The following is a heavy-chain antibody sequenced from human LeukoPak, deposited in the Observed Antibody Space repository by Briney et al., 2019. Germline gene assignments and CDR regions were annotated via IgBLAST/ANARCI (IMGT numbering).Heavy chain of an antibody. Sequence: ASVKVSCKVSGYTLTELSMHWVRQAPGKGLEWMGGFDPEDGETIYAQKFQGRVTITRDTSASTAYMELSSLRSEDTAVYYCAREARSDGSGWYYFDYWGQGTLVTVSS. V-gene: IGHV1-24*01. CDR1: GYTLTELS. D-gene: IGHD6-19*01. CDR2: FDPEDGET. CDR3: AREARSDGSGWYYFDY. J-gene: IGHJ4*02.